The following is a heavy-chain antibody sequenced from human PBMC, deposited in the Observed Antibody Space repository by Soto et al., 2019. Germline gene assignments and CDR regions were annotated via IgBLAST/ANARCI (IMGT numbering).Heavy chain of an antibody. CDR2: IIPIFGTA. J-gene: IGHJ6*02. D-gene: IGHD3-3*01. CDR1: GGTFSSYA. V-gene: IGHV1-69*13. CDR3: ARGYYDFWSGYSQGYYYYYYGMDV. Sequence: ASVKVSCKASGGTFSSYAISWVRQAPGQGLEWMGGIIPIFGTANYAQKFQGRVTITADESTSTAYMELSSLRSEDTAVYYCARGYYDFWSGYSQGYYYYYYGMDVWGQGTTVTRLL.